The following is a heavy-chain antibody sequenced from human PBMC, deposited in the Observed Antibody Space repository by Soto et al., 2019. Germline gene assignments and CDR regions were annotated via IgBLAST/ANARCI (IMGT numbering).Heavy chain of an antibody. J-gene: IGHJ4*02. CDR1: GGSISSSNYY. CDR2: IYYSGST. D-gene: IGHD6-6*01. CDR3: AGGIAARPLGY. Sequence: SETLSLTCTVSGGSISSSNYYCGWIRQPPGKGLEWIGSIYYSGSTYYNPSLKSRVTISVDTSKNQFSLKLSSVTAADTAVYYCAGGIAARPLGYWGQGTLVTAPQ. V-gene: IGHV4-39*07.